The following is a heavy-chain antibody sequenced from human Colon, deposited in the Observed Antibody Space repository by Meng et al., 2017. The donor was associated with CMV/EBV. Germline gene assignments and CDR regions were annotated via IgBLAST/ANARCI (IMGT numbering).Heavy chain of an antibody. V-gene: IGHV4-39*07. CDR2: FYSDGST. J-gene: IGHJ4*02. Sequence: SETLSLTCTVSGASISSRSYYWGWIRQPPGRGLEWIGSFYSDGSTYYKPSLKSRVTISVDTSKNQFSLRLTSVTAADTAVYYCARGHNPIPGEFDHWGQGTLVTVSS. D-gene: IGHD1-26*01. CDR3: ARGHNPIPGEFDH. CDR1: GASISSRSYY.